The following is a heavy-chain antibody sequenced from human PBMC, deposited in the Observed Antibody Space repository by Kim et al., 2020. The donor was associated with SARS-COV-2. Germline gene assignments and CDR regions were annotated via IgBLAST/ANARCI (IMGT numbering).Heavy chain of an antibody. CDR3: ARDLGARGGHFEY. CDR1: GYTFTTYY. V-gene: IGHV1-46*01. CDR2: INPSSGST. D-gene: IGHD3-16*01. Sequence: ASVKVSCKASGYTFTTYYMHWVRQAPGQGLEWMGIINPSSGSTTYAQKFQGRVTVTRDTSTSTVYMELSSLRSEDTAVYYCARDLGARGGHFEYWGQGTRVIVSS. J-gene: IGHJ4*02.